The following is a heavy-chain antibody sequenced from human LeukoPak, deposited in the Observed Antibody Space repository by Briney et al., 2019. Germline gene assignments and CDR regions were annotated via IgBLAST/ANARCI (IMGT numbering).Heavy chain of an antibody. J-gene: IGHJ4*02. D-gene: IGHD5-18*01. CDR3: AGPNTAISY. V-gene: IGHV4-39*01. Sequence: PSETLPLTCTVSGGSISSSSYYWGWIRQPPGKGLEWIGSIYYSGSSYYNPSLKSRVTISVDTSKNQYFLKLSSVTADATVLYYCAGPNTAISYWGQGTLVTVSS. CDR1: GGSISSSSYY. CDR2: IYYSGSS.